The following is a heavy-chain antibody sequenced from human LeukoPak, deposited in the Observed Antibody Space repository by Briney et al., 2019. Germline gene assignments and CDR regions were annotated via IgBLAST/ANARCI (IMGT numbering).Heavy chain of an antibody. CDR2: IYSGGNT. CDR1: GFTVSSNY. Sequence: PGGSLRLSCAASGFTVSSNYMSWVRQAPGKGLEWVSIIYSGGNTYYADYLKGRFNIYRENSRTTVYIQMSSLRAEDTAVYYCASLWAGNYWGQGTLVTVSS. CDR3: ASLWAGNY. D-gene: IGHD3-10*01. V-gene: IGHV3-53*01. J-gene: IGHJ4*02.